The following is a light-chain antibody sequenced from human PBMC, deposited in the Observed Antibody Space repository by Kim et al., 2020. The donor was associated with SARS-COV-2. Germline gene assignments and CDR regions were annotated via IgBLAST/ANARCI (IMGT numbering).Light chain of an antibody. CDR2: GAS. CDR1: QSVSSN. CDR3: QQYNNWPLYT. J-gene: IGKJ2*01. V-gene: IGKV3-15*01. Sequence: VSPGERATLPCRAKQSVSSNLAWYQQKPGQAPRLLIYGASTRATGIPARFSGSGSGTEFTLTISSLQSEDFAVYYCQQYNNWPLYTFGQGTKLEIK.